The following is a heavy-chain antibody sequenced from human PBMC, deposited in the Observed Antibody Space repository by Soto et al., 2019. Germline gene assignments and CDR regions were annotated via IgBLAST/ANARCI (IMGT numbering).Heavy chain of an antibody. CDR3: VHRGVGANFDY. Sequence: QITLKESGPTLVKPTQTLTLTCTFSGFSLSTSGVGVGWIRQPPGKALEWLALIYWDDDKRYSPSLKSRLTITKDTSKNPVVLTMTNMDPVDTATYYCVHRGVGANFDYWGQGTLVTVSS. D-gene: IGHD1-26*01. CDR2: IYWDDDK. J-gene: IGHJ4*02. CDR1: GFSLSTSGVG. V-gene: IGHV2-5*02.